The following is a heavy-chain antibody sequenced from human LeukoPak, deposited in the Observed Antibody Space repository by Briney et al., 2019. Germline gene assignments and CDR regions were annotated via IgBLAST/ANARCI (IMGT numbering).Heavy chain of an antibody. CDR1: GFTFSSYS. CDR2: ISSSSYI. J-gene: IGHJ4*02. V-gene: IGHV3-21*01. D-gene: IGHD6-13*01. CDR3: AREQKGYPYDY. Sequence: GGSLRLSCAASGFTFSSYSMNWVRQAPGKGLEWVSSISSSSYIYYADSVKGRFTISRDNAKNSLYLQMNSLRAEDMAVYYCAREQKGYPYDYWGQGTLVTVSS.